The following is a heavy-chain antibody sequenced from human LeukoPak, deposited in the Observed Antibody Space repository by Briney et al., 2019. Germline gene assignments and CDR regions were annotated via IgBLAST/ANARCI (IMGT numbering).Heavy chain of an antibody. D-gene: IGHD2-21*02. Sequence: GGSLRLSCVASEFNFFSFGMQWVRQAPGKGLVWVSRIFTDGSTTSYADSVKGRFTISRDNAKNTLYLQMNSLRAEDTAVYYCARELPREVTLDYWGQGTLVTISP. CDR3: ARELPREVTLDY. V-gene: IGHV3-74*01. J-gene: IGHJ4*01. CDR1: EFNFFSFG. CDR2: IFTDGSTT.